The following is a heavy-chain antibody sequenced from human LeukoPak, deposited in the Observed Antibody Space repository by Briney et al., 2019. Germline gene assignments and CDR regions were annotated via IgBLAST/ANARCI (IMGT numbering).Heavy chain of an antibody. D-gene: IGHD6-19*01. Sequence: ASVKVSCKASGGTFTSYAISWVRQAPGQGLEWMGGIIPIFGTANYAQKFQGRVTITADESTSTAYMELSSLRSEDTAVYHCARCGIWYSSGWLDYWGQGTLVTVSS. J-gene: IGHJ4*02. V-gene: IGHV1-69*13. CDR2: IIPIFGTA. CDR3: ARCGIWYSSGWLDY. CDR1: GGTFTSYA.